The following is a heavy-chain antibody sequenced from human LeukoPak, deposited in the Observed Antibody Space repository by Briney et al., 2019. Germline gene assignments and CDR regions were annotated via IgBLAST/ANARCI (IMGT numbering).Heavy chain of an antibody. CDR1: GFTFSGYW. Sequence: PGGSLRLSCAASGFTFSGYWMHWVRQAPGKGLEWVSRIKIDGATTNYADSVKGRFTISRDNAKNTLHLQMNSLRADDTAVYYCVRGAVGTGVWFDPWGQGTLVTVSS. J-gene: IGHJ5*02. CDR3: VRGAVGTGVWFDP. V-gene: IGHV3-74*01. D-gene: IGHD1-26*01. CDR2: IKIDGATT.